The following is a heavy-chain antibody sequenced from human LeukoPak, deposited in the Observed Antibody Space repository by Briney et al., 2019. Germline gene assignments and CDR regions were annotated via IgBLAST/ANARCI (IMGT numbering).Heavy chain of an antibody. D-gene: IGHD3-22*01. Sequence: GGSLRLSCAASGFTVSSNYMSWVRQAPGKGLEWVSVIYSGGSTYYADSVKGRFTISRDNSKNTLYLQMNSLRAEDTAVYFCARDLSGSSGLGTDYWGQGTLVAVSS. CDR3: ARDLSGSSGLGTDY. J-gene: IGHJ4*02. CDR1: GFTVSSNY. V-gene: IGHV3-66*01. CDR2: IYSGGST.